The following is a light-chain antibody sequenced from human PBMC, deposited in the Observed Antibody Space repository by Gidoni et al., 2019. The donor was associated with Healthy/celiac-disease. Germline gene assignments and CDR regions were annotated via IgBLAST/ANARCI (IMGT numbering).Light chain of an antibody. CDR1: QSVSSSY. Sequence: ETVLTQSPGTLSLSPGERATLSCRASQSVSSSYLAWYQQKPGQAPRLLIDGASSRATGIPDRFSGSGSGTDFTLTISRLEPEDFAVYYCQQYGSSPRFXQXTRLEIK. J-gene: IGKJ5*01. V-gene: IGKV3-20*01. CDR3: QQYGSSPR. CDR2: GAS.